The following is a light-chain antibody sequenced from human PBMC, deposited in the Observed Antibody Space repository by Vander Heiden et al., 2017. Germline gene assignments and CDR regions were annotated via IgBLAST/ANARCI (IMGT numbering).Light chain of an antibody. Sequence: DIQMTQSPSSLSASVGGRVTITCRASQSITNYLNWYQQKPGKAPNLLIYAASNLQSGVPSRFSGSGSGTDFTLTISSLPPEDFASYYCQQSYSSPLTFGGGTKVEIK. CDR1: QSITNY. V-gene: IGKV1-39*01. CDR3: QQSYSSPLT. J-gene: IGKJ4*01. CDR2: AAS.